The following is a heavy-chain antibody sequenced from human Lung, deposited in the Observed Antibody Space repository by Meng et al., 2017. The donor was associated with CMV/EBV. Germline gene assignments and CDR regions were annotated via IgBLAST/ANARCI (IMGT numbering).Heavy chain of an antibody. J-gene: IGHJ4*02. CDR1: GFTCSDHY. D-gene: IGHD6-19*01. CDR2: IRNKANRDTT. V-gene: IGHV3-72*01. CDR3: ARWTSGRCDY. Sequence: SCAASGFTCSDHYMDWVRQAPGKGLEWVGRIRNKANRDTTEYPASVKGRFTISRDDSRNSLYLQMNSLKTEDTAVYYCARWTSGRCDYWGQGTLVTVSS.